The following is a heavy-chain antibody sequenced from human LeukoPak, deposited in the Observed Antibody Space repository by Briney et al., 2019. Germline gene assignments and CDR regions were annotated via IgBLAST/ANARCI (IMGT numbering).Heavy chain of an antibody. V-gene: IGHV4-31*03. Sequence: SQTLSLTCTVSGGSISSGGYYWSWIRQHPGTGLEWIGYIYYSGSTYYNPSLKSRVTILVDTSKNQFSLKLSSVTTADTAVYYCARESVYSSGWQSVDWGQGTLVTVSS. D-gene: IGHD6-19*01. CDR2: IYYSGST. CDR3: ARESVYSSGWQSVD. CDR1: GGSISSGGYY. J-gene: IGHJ4*02.